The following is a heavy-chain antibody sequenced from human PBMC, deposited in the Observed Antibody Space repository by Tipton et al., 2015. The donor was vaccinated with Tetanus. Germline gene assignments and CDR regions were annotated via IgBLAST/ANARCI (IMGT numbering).Heavy chain of an antibody. CDR3: ARLNSGSYPGWLDP. J-gene: IGHJ5*02. CDR2: ISGSGAAT. CDR1: GFTFSTYA. Sequence: SLRLSCAASGFTFSTYAMSWVRQAPGKGLEWVSVISGSGAATYYADSVKGRFTISRDNSKNTLSLQMNSLRPDDTGVYFCARLNSGSYPGWLDPWGQGTRLTVSS. V-gene: IGHV3-23*01. D-gene: IGHD1-26*01.